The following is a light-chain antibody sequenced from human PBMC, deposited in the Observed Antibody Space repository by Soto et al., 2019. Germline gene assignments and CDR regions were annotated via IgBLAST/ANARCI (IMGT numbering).Light chain of an antibody. J-gene: IGKJ1*01. CDR2: KAS. CDR3: QQYNRSPT. V-gene: IGKV1-5*03. CDR1: QSISSW. Sequence: DIQMTQSPSTLSASVGDRVTITCRASQSISSWLAWYQQKPGKAPKLLIYKASSLESGLPSRFSGSGCGTLFTMSISSLQPDDFATYNCQQYNRSPTFGQGTKVQIK.